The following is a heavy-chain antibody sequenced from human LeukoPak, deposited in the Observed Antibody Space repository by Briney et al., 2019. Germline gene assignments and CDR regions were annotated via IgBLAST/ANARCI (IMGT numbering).Heavy chain of an antibody. D-gene: IGHD5-18*01. V-gene: IGHV1-69*04. CDR2: IIPILGIA. J-gene: IGHJ5*02. Sequence: SVKVSCKASGGTFSSYAISWVRQAPGQGPEWMGRIIPILGIANYAQKFQGRVTITADKSTSTAYMELSSLRSEDTAVYYCARDTWIQPNWFDPWGQGTLVTVSS. CDR1: GGTFSSYA. CDR3: ARDTWIQPNWFDP.